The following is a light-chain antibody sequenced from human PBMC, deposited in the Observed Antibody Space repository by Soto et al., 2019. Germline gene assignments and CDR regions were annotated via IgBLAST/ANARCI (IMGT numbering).Light chain of an antibody. V-gene: IGLV2-14*01. CDR2: EVS. CDR1: SSDVGGYKF. Sequence: QSALTQPASVSGSPGQSITISCTGTSSDVGGYKFVSWYQQHPGKAPNLMIYEVSNRPSGVSSRFSGSKSGNTASLTISGLQAEDEADYYCGSYTGSIYVFGPGTKLTVL. J-gene: IGLJ1*01. CDR3: GSYTGSIYV.